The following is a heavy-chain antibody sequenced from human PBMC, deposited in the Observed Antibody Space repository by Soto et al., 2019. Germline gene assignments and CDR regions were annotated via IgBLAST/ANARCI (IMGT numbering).Heavy chain of an antibody. CDR1: GYTFTSYY. CDR3: ARDLDYGGNSRSNWFDP. CDR2: INPSGGST. J-gene: IGHJ5*02. D-gene: IGHD4-17*01. V-gene: IGHV1-46*01. Sequence: ASVNVSCKASGYTFTSYYIHWVRQAPGQGLEWMGIINPSGGSTSYAQKFQGRVTMTRDTSTSTVYMELSSLRSEDTAVYYCARDLDYGGNSRSNWFDPWGQGTLVTVSS.